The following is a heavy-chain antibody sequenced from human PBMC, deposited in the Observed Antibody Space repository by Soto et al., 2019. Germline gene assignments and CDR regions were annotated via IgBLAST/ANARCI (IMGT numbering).Heavy chain of an antibody. CDR1: GCSISSYY. J-gene: IGHJ5*02. CDR3: ARERPDGARLDP. D-gene: IGHD6-6*01. CDR2: IYYSGST. V-gene: IGHV4-59*12. Sequence: PSETLSLTCTVSGCSISSYYWSWIRQPPGKGLEWIGYIYYSGSTYYNPSLKSRVTISVDTSKNQFSLKLSSVTAADTAVYYCARERPDGARLDPWGQGTLVTV.